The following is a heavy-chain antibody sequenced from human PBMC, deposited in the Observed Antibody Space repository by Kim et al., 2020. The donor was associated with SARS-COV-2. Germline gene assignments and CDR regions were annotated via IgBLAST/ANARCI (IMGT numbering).Heavy chain of an antibody. D-gene: IGHD3-22*01. Sequence: GGSLRLSCAASGFTFSSYGMHWVRQAPGKGLEWVAVISYDGSNKYYADSVKGRFTISRDNSKNTLYLQMNSLRAEDTAVYYCAKDYYDSSGPPEYFDYWGQGTLVTVSS. CDR3: AKDYYDSSGPPEYFDY. CDR2: ISYDGSNK. CDR1: GFTFSSYG. V-gene: IGHV3-30*18. J-gene: IGHJ4*02.